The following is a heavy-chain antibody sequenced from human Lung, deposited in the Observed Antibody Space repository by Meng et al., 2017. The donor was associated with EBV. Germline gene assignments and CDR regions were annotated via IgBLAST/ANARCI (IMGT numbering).Heavy chain of an antibody. J-gene: IGHJ5*02. CDR2: IYDSGST. D-gene: IGHD6-6*01. CDR1: GGSIRFGDYY. V-gene: IGHV4-30-4*08. Sequence: QVQVQESGPGLVKPSQTLFLTCTVSGGSIRFGDYYWSWIRQPPGKGLEWIGYIYDSGSTSYNPSLMSRVTISVDTSRNQFSLKLTSVTAADTAVYYCAREYSSSSGLPGPWGQGTLVTVSS. CDR3: AREYSSSSGLPGP.